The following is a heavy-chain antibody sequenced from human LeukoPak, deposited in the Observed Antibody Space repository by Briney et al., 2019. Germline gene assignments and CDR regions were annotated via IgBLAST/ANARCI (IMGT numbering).Heavy chain of an antibody. J-gene: IGHJ4*02. D-gene: IGHD4-23*01. CDR1: GFTVSSNY. CDR3: ARHTVVIAAFGTFDY. V-gene: IGHV3-66*04. Sequence: GGSLRLSCAASGFTVSSNYMSWVRQTPGKGLEWVSVIYSGGSTYYADSVKGRFTISRDNSKNTLYLQMNSLRAEDTAVYYCARHTVVIAAFGTFDYWGQGTLVTVSS. CDR2: IYSGGST.